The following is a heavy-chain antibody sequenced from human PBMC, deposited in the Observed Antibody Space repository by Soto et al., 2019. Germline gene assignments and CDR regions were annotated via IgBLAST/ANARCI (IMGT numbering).Heavy chain of an antibody. V-gene: IGHV4-30-4*01. J-gene: IGHJ5*02. CDR2: IYHSGGT. CDR3: ARLRWETENNWFDP. Sequence: SETLSLTCTVSGDSINSVDHYWSWIRQPPGKGLEWMGYIYHSGGTHYNPSLNSRLTISIDTSTSRFSLNLTSVTAADTAVYFCARLRWETENNWFDPWGQGALVTVSS. D-gene: IGHD1-26*01. CDR1: GDSINSVDHY.